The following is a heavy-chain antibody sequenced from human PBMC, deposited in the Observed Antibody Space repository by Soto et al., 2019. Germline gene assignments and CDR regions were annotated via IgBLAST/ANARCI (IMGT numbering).Heavy chain of an antibody. CDR2: INHSGST. CDR3: ARGDTADDGSSTSCYADWCDP. CDR1: GASISNSY. V-gene: IGHV4-34*01. Sequence: SETLSLTCTVSGASISNSYWSWIRQPPGKGLEWIGEINHSGSTNYNPSLKSRVTISVDTSKNQFSLKLSSVTAADTAVYYCARGDTADDGSSTSCYADWCDPWGQEPWVTVSS. J-gene: IGHJ5*02. D-gene: IGHD2-2*01.